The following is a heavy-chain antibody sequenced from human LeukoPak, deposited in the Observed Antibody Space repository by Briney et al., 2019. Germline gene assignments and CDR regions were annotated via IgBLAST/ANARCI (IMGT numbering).Heavy chain of an antibody. D-gene: IGHD4-17*01. CDR1: GGSISSYY. Sequence: SETLSLTCTVSGGSISSYYWSWIRQPPGKGLEWIGYIYYSGSTNYNPSLKSRVTISVDTSKNQFSLKLSSVTAADTAVYYCARHYGDYYYYYMDVWGKGTTVTISS. CDR3: ARHYGDYYYYYMDV. V-gene: IGHV4-59*01. CDR2: IYYSGST. J-gene: IGHJ6*03.